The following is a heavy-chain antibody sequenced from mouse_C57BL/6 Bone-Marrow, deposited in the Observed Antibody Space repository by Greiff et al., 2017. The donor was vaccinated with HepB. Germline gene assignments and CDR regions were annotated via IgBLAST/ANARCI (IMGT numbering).Heavy chain of an antibody. CDR3: VRGGNFDY. Sequence: EVQLVESGGGLVKPGGSLKLSCAASGFTFSSYTMSWVRQTPEKRLEWVATISSGGGNTYYPDSVKGRFTISRDNAKNSLYLQMSSLRSEDTALHYCVRGGNFDYWGQGTTLTVSS. CDR1: GFTFSSYT. J-gene: IGHJ2*01. V-gene: IGHV5-9*03. CDR2: ISSGGGNT.